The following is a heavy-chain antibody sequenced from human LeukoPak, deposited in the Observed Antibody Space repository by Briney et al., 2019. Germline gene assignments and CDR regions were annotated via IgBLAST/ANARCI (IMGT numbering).Heavy chain of an antibody. CDR3: AREGIKLPWFGELRITRYYYYYMDV. J-gene: IGHJ6*03. Sequence: ASVKVSCKASGYTFTSYGISWVRQAPGQGLEWMGWISAYNGNTNYAQKLQGRVTMTTDTSTSTAYMELRSLRSDDTAVYYCAREGIKLPWFGELRITRYYYYYMDVWGKGTTVTISS. V-gene: IGHV1-18*01. CDR2: ISAYNGNT. CDR1: GYTFTSYG. D-gene: IGHD3-10*01.